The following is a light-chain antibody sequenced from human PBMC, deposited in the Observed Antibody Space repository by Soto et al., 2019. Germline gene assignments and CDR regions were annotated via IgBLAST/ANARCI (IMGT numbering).Light chain of an antibody. Sequence: QSALTQPASVSGSPGQSITISCTGTSSDVAGYNYVSWYQQHPGKAPKLMIYGVTYRPSGVSNRFSGSKSGNTASLTISGLQAEDEADYYCSSYTTSSTLSVVFGGGTEVTVL. J-gene: IGLJ2*01. CDR2: GVT. V-gene: IGLV2-14*01. CDR3: SSYTTSSTLSVV. CDR1: SSDVAGYNY.